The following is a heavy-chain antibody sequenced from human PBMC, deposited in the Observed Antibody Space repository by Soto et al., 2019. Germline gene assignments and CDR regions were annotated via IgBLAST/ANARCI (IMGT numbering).Heavy chain of an antibody. Sequence: SETLSLTCTVSGGSVSSGSYYWSWIRQPPGRGLEWIGYIYYSGSTNYNPSLKSRVTISVDTSKNQFSLKLSSVTAADTAVYYCAREGLAVAGTYYYYYYGMDVWGQGTTVTVSS. CDR1: GGSVSSGSYY. CDR2: IYYSGST. D-gene: IGHD6-19*01. J-gene: IGHJ6*02. CDR3: AREGLAVAGTYYYYYYGMDV. V-gene: IGHV4-61*01.